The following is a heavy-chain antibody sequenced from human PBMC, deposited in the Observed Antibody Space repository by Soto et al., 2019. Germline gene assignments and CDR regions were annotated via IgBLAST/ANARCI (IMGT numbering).Heavy chain of an antibody. V-gene: IGHV3-7*01. CDR1: GFIFSNHW. CDR2: IKQDGSEK. J-gene: IGHJ4*02. D-gene: IGHD3-22*01. CDR3: AGADYYDSSGSDY. Sequence: GGSLRLSCAASGFIFSNHWMSWVRQVPGKGLEWVANIKQDGSEKYYVDSVKGRFTISRDNGKNSMYLQMSSLRVEDTAVYYCAGADYYDSSGSDYWGQGTLVTVSS.